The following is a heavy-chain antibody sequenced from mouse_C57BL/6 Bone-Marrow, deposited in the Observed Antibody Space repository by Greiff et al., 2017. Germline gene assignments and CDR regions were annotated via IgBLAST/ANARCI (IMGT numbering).Heavy chain of an antibody. Sequence: EVKLVESVAELVRPGASVKLSCTASGFNIKNTYMHWVKQRPEQGLEWIGRIDPANGNTKYAPKFQGKATITADTSSNTAYLQLSSLTSEDTAIYYCARGYGSRAWFAYWGQGTLVTVSA. D-gene: IGHD1-1*01. V-gene: IGHV14-3*01. J-gene: IGHJ3*01. CDR3: ARGYGSRAWFAY. CDR1: GFNIKNTY. CDR2: IDPANGNT.